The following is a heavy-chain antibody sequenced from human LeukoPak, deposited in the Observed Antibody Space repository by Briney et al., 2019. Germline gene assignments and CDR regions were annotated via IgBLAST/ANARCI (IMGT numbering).Heavy chain of an antibody. Sequence: PGGSLRLSCAASGFTFSSYAMSWVRQAPGKGLEWVSAISGSGGSTYYADSVKGRFTISRDNSKNTLYLQMNSLGAEDTAVYYCAKDPGIAVAGTGIDYWGQGTLVTVSS. CDR1: GFTFSSYA. D-gene: IGHD6-19*01. V-gene: IGHV3-23*01. CDR2: ISGSGGST. CDR3: AKDPGIAVAGTGIDY. J-gene: IGHJ4*02.